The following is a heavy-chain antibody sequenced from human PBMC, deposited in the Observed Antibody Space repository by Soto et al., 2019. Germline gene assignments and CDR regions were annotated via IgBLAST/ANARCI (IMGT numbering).Heavy chain of an antibody. V-gene: IGHV1-69*01. CDR3: ARVLYYGSGSYSPYGMDV. Sequence: QVQLVQSGAEVKKPGSSVKVSCKTSGVSFNNNGIGWVRQAPGHGLEWMGGVSPPFRTSNYARKFQGRISFNAGATTGKVKMELSSLTSEDTAQYYCARVLYYGSGSYSPYGMDVWGQGTTVTVSS. J-gene: IGHJ6*02. CDR2: VSPPFRTS. CDR1: GVSFNNNG. D-gene: IGHD3-10*01.